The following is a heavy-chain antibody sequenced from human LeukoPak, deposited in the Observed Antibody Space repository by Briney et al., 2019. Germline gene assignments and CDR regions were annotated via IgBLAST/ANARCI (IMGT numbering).Heavy chain of an antibody. CDR1: GGSFSGYY. V-gene: IGHV4-34*01. J-gene: IGHJ4*02. CDR2: INHSGST. Sequence: PSETLSLTCAVYGGSFSGYYWSWIRQPPGKGLEWIGEINHSGSTNYNPSLKSRVTISVDTSKNQFSLKLSSVTAADTAVYYCARSSPGSPGRKPRRFDYWGQGTLVTVSS. CDR3: ARSSPGSPGRKPRRFDY. D-gene: IGHD3-10*01.